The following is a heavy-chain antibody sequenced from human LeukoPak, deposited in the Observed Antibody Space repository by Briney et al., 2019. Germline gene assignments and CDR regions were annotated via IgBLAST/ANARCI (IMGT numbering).Heavy chain of an antibody. CDR2: ISSRSSYI. J-gene: IGHJ4*02. Sequence: SGGSLRLSCAASGFTFSSYSMNWVRQAPGKGLEWVSSISSRSSYIYYADSVKGRFTISRDNAKNSLYLQMNSLRAEDTAVYYCARDRDSSSSFDYWGQGTLVTVSS. CDR1: GFTFSSYS. V-gene: IGHV3-21*01. CDR3: ARDRDSSSSFDY. D-gene: IGHD6-6*01.